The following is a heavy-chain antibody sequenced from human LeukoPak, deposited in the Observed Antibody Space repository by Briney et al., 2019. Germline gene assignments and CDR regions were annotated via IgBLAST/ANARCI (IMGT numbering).Heavy chain of an antibody. CDR3: ARSDGVYSSGWYMDY. D-gene: IGHD6-19*01. V-gene: IGHV4-59*01. J-gene: IGHJ4*02. CDR1: GGSITTYY. CDR2: IYYSGNT. Sequence: PSETLSLICTVSGGSITTYYWSWIRQPPGKGLEWIGYIYYSGNTNYNPSLKSRVTISVDTSKNQFSLKLSSVTAADTAVYYCARSDGVYSSGWYMDYWGQGTLVIVSS.